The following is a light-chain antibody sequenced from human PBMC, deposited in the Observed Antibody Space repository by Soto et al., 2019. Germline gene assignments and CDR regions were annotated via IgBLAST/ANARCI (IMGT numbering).Light chain of an antibody. CDR3: QQYNIWPQT. J-gene: IGKJ1*01. V-gene: IGKV3-15*01. Sequence: EIVLTQSPATLSVSPGERATLSCRTSQSVSNNYLAWYQQKPGQAPRLLIYGASTRATGIPARFSGSGSGTEFTLTISSLQSEDFAVYFCQQYNIWPQTFGQGTKVDIK. CDR2: GAS. CDR1: QSVSNN.